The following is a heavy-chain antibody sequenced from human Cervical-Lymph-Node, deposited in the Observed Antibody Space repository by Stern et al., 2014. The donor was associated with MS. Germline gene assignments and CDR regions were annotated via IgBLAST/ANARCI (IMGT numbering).Heavy chain of an antibody. V-gene: IGHV4-39*01. Sequence: QVQLVESGPGLVKPSDTLSLTCTVSGGSMSSRSYYWGWIRQPPGKGLEWIGSVYYSGTTLYNPSLKSRVTISGDTSKNQFFLKMNSVTATDTAVYFCARRVLKYGYNYNDWGQGMLVTVSS. J-gene: IGHJ4*02. D-gene: IGHD5-24*01. CDR3: ARRVLKYGYNYND. CDR2: VYYSGTT. CDR1: GGSMSSRSYY.